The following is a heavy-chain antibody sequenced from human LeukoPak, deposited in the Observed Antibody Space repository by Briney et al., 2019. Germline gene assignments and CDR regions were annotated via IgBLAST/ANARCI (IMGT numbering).Heavy chain of an antibody. D-gene: IGHD5-12*01. J-gene: IGHJ4*02. CDR1: GGSFSGYY. CDR3: ATTGTLGYSGYVRFDY. CDR2: INHSGST. Sequence: SETLSLTCAVYGGSFSGYYWSLICQPPGKGLEWIGEINHSGSTNYNPSLKSRVTISVDTSKNQFSLKLSSVTAADTAVYYCATTGTLGYSGYVRFDYWGQGTLVTVSS. V-gene: IGHV4-34*01.